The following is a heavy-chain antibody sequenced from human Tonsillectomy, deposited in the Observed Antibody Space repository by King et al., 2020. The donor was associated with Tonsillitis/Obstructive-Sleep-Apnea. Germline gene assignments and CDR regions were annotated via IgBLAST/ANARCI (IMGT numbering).Heavy chain of an antibody. CDR2: IWYDGSNK. Sequence: VQLVESGGGVVQPGRSLRLSCAASGFTFSSYGKHWVRQAPGKGLEWVAVIWYDGSNKYYADSVKGRFTISRDNSKNTMDLQTNSLRAEDTAVYYCARDFGYCSGGTCKYYFDYWGQGTLVTVSS. CDR1: GFTFSSYG. J-gene: IGHJ4*02. V-gene: IGHV3-33*01. CDR3: ARDFGYCSGGTCKYYFDY. D-gene: IGHD2-15*01.